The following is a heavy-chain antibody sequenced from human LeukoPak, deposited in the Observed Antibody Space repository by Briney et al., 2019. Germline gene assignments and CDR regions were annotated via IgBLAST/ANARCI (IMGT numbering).Heavy chain of an antibody. CDR3: ASELYYGSGSYTY. J-gene: IGHJ4*02. CDR1: GFTFSSYA. Sequence: GGSLRLSCAASGFTFSSYAMHWVRQAPGKGLEWVAVISYDGSNKYYADSVKGRFTISRDNSKNTLYLRMNSLRAEDAAVYYCASELYYGSGSYTYWGQGTLVTVSS. D-gene: IGHD3-10*01. CDR2: ISYDGSNK. V-gene: IGHV3-30-3*01.